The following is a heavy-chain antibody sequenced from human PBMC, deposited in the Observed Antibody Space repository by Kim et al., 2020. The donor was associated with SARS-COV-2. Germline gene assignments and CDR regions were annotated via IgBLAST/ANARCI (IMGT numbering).Heavy chain of an antibody. J-gene: IGHJ6*02. Sequence: SETLSLTCNVSGGSVSDYYWNWIRQPPGKGLEWIGYVHYSGSTNYKPSLKSRVTISLDTSKNQFSLKLTSVTAADTAVYFCARLSYQQLSYYYYGFDVWGQGTTVTVS. CDR3: ARLSYQQLSYYYYGFDV. V-gene: IGHV4-59*02. CDR1: GGSVSDYY. CDR2: VHYSGST. D-gene: IGHD2-2*01.